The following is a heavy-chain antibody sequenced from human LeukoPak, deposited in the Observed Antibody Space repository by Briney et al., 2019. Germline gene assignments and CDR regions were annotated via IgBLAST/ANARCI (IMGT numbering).Heavy chain of an antibody. D-gene: IGHD3-16*02. Sequence: TGESLKISCKGSGYSFTSYWITWVRQMPGKGLEWMGKIDPSDSYTNYSPSFQGHVTISADKSISTAYLQWSSLKASDTAMYYCAGCPLGELSDQWGQGTLVTVSS. CDR2: IDPSDSYT. V-gene: IGHV5-10-1*01. CDR1: GYSFTSYW. CDR3: AGCPLGELSDQ. J-gene: IGHJ4*02.